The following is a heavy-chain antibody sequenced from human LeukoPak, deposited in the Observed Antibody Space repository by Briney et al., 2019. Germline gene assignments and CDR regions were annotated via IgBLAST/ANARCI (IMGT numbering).Heavy chain of an antibody. CDR2: IYYSGST. D-gene: IGHD6-19*01. CDR1: GGSISSSSYY. Sequence: PSETLSLTCTVSGGSISSSSYYWGWIRQPPGKGLEWIGSIYYSGSTYYNPSLKSRVTISVDTSKNQFSLKLSSVTAADTAVYYCARLFPGYSSGWWAPFDYWGQGTLVTVSS. CDR3: ARLFPGYSSGWWAPFDY. V-gene: IGHV4-39*01. J-gene: IGHJ4*02.